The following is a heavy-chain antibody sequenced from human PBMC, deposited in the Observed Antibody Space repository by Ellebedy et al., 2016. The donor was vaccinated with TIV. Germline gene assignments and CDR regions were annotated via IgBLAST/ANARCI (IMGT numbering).Heavy chain of an antibody. CDR2: IKSKTDGGTT. V-gene: IGHV3-15*01. J-gene: IGHJ4*02. D-gene: IGHD3-10*01. CDR1: GFTFSNAW. Sequence: GESLKISCAASGFTFSNAWMSWVRQAPGKGLEWVGRIKSKTDGGTTDYAAPVKGRFTISRDDSKNTLYLQMNSLKTEDTAVYYCTGVGWYYYGSGSYYLKDYWGQGTLVTVSS. CDR3: TGVGWYYYGSGSYYLKDY.